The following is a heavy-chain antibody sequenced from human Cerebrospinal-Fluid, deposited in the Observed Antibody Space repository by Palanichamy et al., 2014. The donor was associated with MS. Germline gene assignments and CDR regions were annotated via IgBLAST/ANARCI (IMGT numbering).Heavy chain of an antibody. V-gene: IGHV3-49*04. Sequence: EVQLVESGGGLVRPGRSLRLSCTASGFTFEDYDMSWVRQAPGKGLEWVGFIRSKAYSGTVEYAASVKGRITISRDNSKSIVYLQLNSLKTEDTAVYYCTRDGYMLAMAGAFDYWGQGTLVTVSS. D-gene: IGHD6-19*01. J-gene: IGHJ4*02. CDR2: IRSKAYSGTV. CDR1: GFTFEDYD. CDR3: TRDGYMLAMAGAFDY.